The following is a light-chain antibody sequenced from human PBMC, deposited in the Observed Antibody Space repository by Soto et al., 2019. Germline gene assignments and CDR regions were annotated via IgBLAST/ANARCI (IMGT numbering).Light chain of an antibody. CDR1: SSNIGSRS. J-gene: IGLJ2*01. CDR2: ANN. CDR3: AVLDDNFRGWE. V-gene: IGLV1-44*01. Sequence: QSVLTQPPSASGTPGQRVTISCSGTSSNIGSRSVSWYQRLPGTAPKLLIYANNQRPSGVPDRFSGSKSGTSASLAISGLRSEEEAEYFCAVLDDNFRGWEVGGGTKLTVL.